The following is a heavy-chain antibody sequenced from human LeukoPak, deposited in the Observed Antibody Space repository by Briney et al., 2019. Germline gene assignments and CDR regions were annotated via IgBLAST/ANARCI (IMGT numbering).Heavy chain of an antibody. Sequence: SETLSLTCTVSGGSISTSSYYWGWFRQPPGKGLEWIGSIYYSGSTYYSPSLKSRVTMSLDTSKHQFSLKLSSVTAADTAVYHCATARASSWGSFDPWGQGTLVTVSS. V-gene: IGHV4-39*07. D-gene: IGHD2-2*01. CDR3: ATARASSWGSFDP. J-gene: IGHJ5*02. CDR2: IYYSGST. CDR1: GGSISTSSYY.